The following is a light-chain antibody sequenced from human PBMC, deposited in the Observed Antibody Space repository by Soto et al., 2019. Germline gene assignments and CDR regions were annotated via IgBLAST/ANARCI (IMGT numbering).Light chain of an antibody. J-gene: IGKJ2*01. Sequence: EIVMTQSPATLSVSPGERAALSCRASQSIYGNLAWYRQKPGQAPRLLIHGASIRGTGIPARFSGSGSGTEFTLTISSLQSEDFAVYYCQQYNNWPYTFGQGTKLEIK. CDR1: QSIYGN. CDR2: GAS. V-gene: IGKV3-15*01. CDR3: QQYNNWPYT.